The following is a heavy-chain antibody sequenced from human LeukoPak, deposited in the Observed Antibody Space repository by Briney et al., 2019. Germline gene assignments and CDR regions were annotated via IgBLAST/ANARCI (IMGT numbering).Heavy chain of an antibody. CDR3: ARSALRSYHFDY. V-gene: IGHV4-30-2*01. CDR1: GGSISSGGYS. D-gene: IGHD4-23*01. J-gene: IGHJ4*02. CDR2: IYHSGST. Sequence: PSQTLSLTCAVSGGSISSGGYSWSWIRQPPGKGLEWIGYIYHSGSTYYNPSLKSRVTISVDRSKNQFSLKLSSVTAADTAVYYCARSALRSYHFDYWGQGTLVTVSS.